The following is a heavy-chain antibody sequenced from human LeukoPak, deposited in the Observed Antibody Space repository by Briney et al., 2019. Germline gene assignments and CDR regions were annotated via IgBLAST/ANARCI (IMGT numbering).Heavy chain of an antibody. Sequence: GGSLRLSCVASGFTFSTHSMNWVRQAPGKGLEWVSSISSSSAYIYYADSVKGRFTISRGNAKNSVYLQMNSLRGEDTAVYYCARDYAGFCSGATCHFDSWGQGTLVTVSS. V-gene: IGHV3-21*01. CDR1: GFTFSTHS. J-gene: IGHJ4*02. CDR2: ISSSSAYI. CDR3: ARDYAGFCSGATCHFDS. D-gene: IGHD2-2*03.